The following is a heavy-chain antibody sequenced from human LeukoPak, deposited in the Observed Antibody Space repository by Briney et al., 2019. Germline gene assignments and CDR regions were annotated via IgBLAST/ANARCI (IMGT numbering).Heavy chain of an antibody. CDR2: IYHSGST. CDR1: GGSISSSNW. D-gene: IGHD4-17*01. V-gene: IGHV4-4*02. CDR3: ARGGDYGDGNWFDP. Sequence: SETLSLTCAVSGGSISSSNWWSWVRQPPGKGLEWIGEIYHSGSTNYNPSLKSRVTISVDKSKNQFSLSMRSVTAADTAVYYCARGGDYGDGNWFDPWGQGTLVTVSS. J-gene: IGHJ5*02.